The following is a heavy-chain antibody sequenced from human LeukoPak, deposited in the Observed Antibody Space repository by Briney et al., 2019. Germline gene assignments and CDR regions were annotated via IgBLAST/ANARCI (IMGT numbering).Heavy chain of an antibody. J-gene: IGHJ4*02. Sequence: GGSLRLSCAVSGFTFSSYWMSWVCQAPGKGREWVANIKEDGSEKFHVGSVRGRFTISRDNANNSLYLQMSSLRAEETAMYYCARDWNTYGPGEFDFWGQGTLVTVSS. D-gene: IGHD5-18*01. CDR3: ARDWNTYGPGEFDF. CDR2: IKEDGSEK. V-gene: IGHV3-7*01. CDR1: GFTFSSYW.